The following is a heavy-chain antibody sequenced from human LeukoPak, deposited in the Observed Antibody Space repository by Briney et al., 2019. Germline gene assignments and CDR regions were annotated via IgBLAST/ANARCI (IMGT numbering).Heavy chain of an antibody. CDR1: GFTVSDYY. Sequence: GGSLRLSCAASGFTVSDYYMNWVRQAPGKGLEWVSYISSSGSTIYYADSVKGRFTISRDNAKNSLYLQMNSLRAEDTAVYYCAELGITMIGGVWGKGTTVTISS. V-gene: IGHV3-11*04. D-gene: IGHD3-10*02. CDR2: ISSSGSTI. J-gene: IGHJ6*04. CDR3: AELGITMIGGV.